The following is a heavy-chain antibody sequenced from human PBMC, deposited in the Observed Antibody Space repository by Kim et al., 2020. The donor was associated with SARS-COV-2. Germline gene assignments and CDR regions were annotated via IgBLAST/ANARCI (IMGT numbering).Heavy chain of an antibody. CDR3: AKDGEDSSSSYYYYGMDV. CDR2: ISYDGSNK. D-gene: IGHD6-6*01. J-gene: IGHJ6*02. V-gene: IGHV3-30*18. CDR1: GFTFSSYG. Sequence: GGSLRLSCAASGFTFSSYGMHWVRQAPGKGLEWVAVISYDGSNKYYADSVKGRFTISRDNSKNTLYLQMNSLRAEDTAVYYCAKDGEDSSSSYYYYGMDVWGQGTTVTVSS.